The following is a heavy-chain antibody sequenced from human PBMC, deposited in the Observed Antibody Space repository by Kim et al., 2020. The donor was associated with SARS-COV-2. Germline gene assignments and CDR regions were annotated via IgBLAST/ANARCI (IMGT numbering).Heavy chain of an antibody. J-gene: IGHJ4*02. Sequence: GGSLRLSCAASGFTFSGSAMHWVRQASGKGLEWVGRIRSKANSYATAYAASVKGRFTISRDDSKNTAYLQMNSLKTEDTAVYYCTRHGAAAADSDYWGQGTLVTVSS. D-gene: IGHD6-13*01. CDR1: GFTFSGSA. CDR3: TRHGAAAADSDY. CDR2: IRSKANSYAT. V-gene: IGHV3-73*01.